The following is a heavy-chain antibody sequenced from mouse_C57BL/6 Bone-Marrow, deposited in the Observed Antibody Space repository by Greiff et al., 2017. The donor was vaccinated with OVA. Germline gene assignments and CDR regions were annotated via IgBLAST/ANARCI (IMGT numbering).Heavy chain of an antibody. Sequence: QVQLQQPGAELVKPGASVKLSCKASGYTFTSYWMQWVKQRPGQGLEWIGEIDPSDSYTNYNQKFKGKATLTVGTSASTAYMQLSSLTSEDSAVYYCARCGWLPYYFDYWGQGTTLTVSS. CDR2: IDPSDSYT. D-gene: IGHD2-3*01. V-gene: IGHV1-50*01. CDR1: GYTFTSYW. J-gene: IGHJ2*01. CDR3: ARCGWLPYYFDY.